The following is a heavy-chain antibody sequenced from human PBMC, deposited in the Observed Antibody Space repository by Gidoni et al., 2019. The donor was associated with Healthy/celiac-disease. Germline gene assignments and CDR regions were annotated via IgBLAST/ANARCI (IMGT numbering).Heavy chain of an antibody. CDR2: INHSGST. CDR3: ARGESYGLVGY. J-gene: IGHJ4*02. Sequence: QVQLQQWGAGLLKPSETLSLTCAVYGGSFSGYYWSWIRQPPGKGLEWIGEINHSGSTNYNPSLKSRVTISVDTSKNQFSLKLSSVTAADTAVYYCARGESYGLVGYWGQGTLVTVSS. CDR1: GGSFSGYY. D-gene: IGHD3-16*01. V-gene: IGHV4-34*01.